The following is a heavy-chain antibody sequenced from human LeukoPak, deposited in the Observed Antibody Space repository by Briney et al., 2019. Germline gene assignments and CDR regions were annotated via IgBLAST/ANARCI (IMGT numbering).Heavy chain of an antibody. J-gene: IGHJ3*02. D-gene: IGHD3-22*01. CDR1: GFTVSSNY. V-gene: IGHV3-66*01. CDR2: IYSGGST. CDR3: ARPYDSSGTDAFDI. Sequence: PGGSLRLSCAASGFTVSSNYMSWVRQAPGKGLEWVSVIYSGGSTYYADSVKGRFTISRDNSKNTLFLQMNSLRPEDTAVYYCARPYDSSGTDAFDIWGQGTMVTVSS.